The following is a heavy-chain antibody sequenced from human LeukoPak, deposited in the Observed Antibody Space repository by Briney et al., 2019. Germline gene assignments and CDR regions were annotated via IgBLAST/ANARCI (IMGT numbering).Heavy chain of an antibody. J-gene: IGHJ4*02. Sequence: GSLRLSCAASGFTFSSYAMSWVRQAPGKGLEWVSSINGNGDRTYYAGSVKGRFTISRDNSKNTLYLQMNSLRAEDTAVYYCAKIGGSVVYWGQGTLVTVSS. CDR2: INGNGDRT. CDR3: AKIGGSVVY. CDR1: GFTFSSYA. D-gene: IGHD1-26*01. V-gene: IGHV3-23*01.